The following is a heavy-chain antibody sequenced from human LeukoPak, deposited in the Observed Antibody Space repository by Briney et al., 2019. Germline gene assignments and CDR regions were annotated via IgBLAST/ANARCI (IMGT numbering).Heavy chain of an antibody. D-gene: IGHD2-21*01. V-gene: IGHV1-3*01. CDR3: ARDDCGDTCYPGGY. J-gene: IGHJ4*02. CDR1: GYIFTKYV. Sequence: ASVKVSCKASGYIFTKYVVHWVRQAPGQRPEWMGWIKAGNGDTKYSQNFQDRLTITRDTTASTVYMELSSLTSEDTALYYCARDDCGDTCYPGGYWGQGTLVTVSS. CDR2: IKAGNGDT.